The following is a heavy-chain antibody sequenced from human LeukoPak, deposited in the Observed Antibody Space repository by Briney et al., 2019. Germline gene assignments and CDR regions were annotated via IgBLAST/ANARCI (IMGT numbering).Heavy chain of an antibody. Sequence: ASVKVSCKASGNTLTNYCMYWVRQAPGQGLEWMGIINPSGGSTTYAQKFQGRVTMTRDTSTSTVYIDLSSLRSEDTAVYYCASESRDSSGYYGTDVWGQGTTVTVSS. CDR3: ASESRDSSGYYGTDV. CDR1: GNTLTNYC. V-gene: IGHV1-46*01. CDR2: INPSGGST. J-gene: IGHJ6*02. D-gene: IGHD3-22*01.